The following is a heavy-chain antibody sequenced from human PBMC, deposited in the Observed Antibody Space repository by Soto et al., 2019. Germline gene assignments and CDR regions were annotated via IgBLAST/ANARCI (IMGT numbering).Heavy chain of an antibody. J-gene: IGHJ4*02. CDR1: GGSFSGYY. D-gene: IGHD3-9*01. V-gene: IGHV4-34*01. Sequence: SETLSLTCSVYGGSFSGYYWSWIRQPPGKGLEWIGEINHSGSTNYNPSLKSRVTISVDTSKNQFSLKLSSVTAADTAVYDCARGRDDILTGHTNSGDYWGQGPPGTVAS. CDR2: INHSGST. CDR3: ARGRDDILTGHTNSGDY.